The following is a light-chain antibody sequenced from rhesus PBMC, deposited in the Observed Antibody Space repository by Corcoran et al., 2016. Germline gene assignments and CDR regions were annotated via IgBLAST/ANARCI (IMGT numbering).Light chain of an antibody. J-gene: IGKJ4*01. CDR3: HQYDTWNT. Sequence: EIVMTQSPATLSLSPGERATLSCRASQRVNTHIDWYQHRPDQSPRRPIYDATSRATGIPDRFSGSGSGTDFSRIISSLEPEDVGVYFCHQYDTWNTCGGGTKVEV. V-gene: IGKV3S9*01. CDR2: DAT. CDR1: QRVNTH.